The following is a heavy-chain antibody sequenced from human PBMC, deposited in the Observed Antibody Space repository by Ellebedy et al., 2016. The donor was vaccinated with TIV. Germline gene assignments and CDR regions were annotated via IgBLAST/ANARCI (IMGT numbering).Heavy chain of an antibody. CDR2: SRNKAKSYPT. CDR1: GFTFSDHY. J-gene: IGHJ4*02. CDR3: ARDTTYDY. V-gene: IGHV3-72*01. Sequence: GESLKISCAVSGFTFSDHYMDWVRLAPGKGPEWVGRSRNKAKSYPTDYAASVKGRFTISRDDSKNSLYLQMNSLKTEDTAIYYCARDTTYDYWGQGALVTVSS. D-gene: IGHD1-1*01.